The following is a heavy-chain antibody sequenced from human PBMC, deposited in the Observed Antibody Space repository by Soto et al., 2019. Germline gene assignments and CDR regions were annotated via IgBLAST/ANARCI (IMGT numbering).Heavy chain of an antibody. V-gene: IGHV1-8*01. Sequence: SVKVSCKASGFTFITYDFSWVRQAAGQGLEWMGWMNPNNGNAGFAQKFRGRINMTRNTSISTAYLELSSLRSADSAVYFCARRKERSGPHYLDLCGQGTQVTVSS. CDR3: ARRKERSGPHYLDL. D-gene: IGHD6-25*01. CDR2: MNPNNGNA. J-gene: IGHJ4*02. CDR1: GFTFITYD.